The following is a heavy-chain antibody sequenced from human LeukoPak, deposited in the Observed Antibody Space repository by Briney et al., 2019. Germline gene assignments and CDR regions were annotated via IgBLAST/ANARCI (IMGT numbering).Heavy chain of an antibody. CDR3: ASSDSGYDYYYYYGMDV. D-gene: IGHD5-12*01. CDR1: GGSISSSSCY. V-gene: IGHV4-39*01. Sequence: PSETLSLTCTVSGGSISSSSCYWGWIRQPPGKGLEWIGSIYYSGSTYYNPSLKSRVTISVDTSKNQFSLKLSSVTAADTAVYYCASSDSGYDYYYYYGMDVWGQGITVTVSS. CDR2: IYYSGST. J-gene: IGHJ6*02.